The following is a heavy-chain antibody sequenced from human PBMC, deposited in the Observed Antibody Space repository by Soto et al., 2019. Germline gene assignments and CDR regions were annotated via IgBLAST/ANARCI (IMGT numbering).Heavy chain of an antibody. CDR1: GYTLSNYG. CDR3: SRFIMVGGWFDPNYYHGMDV. J-gene: IGHJ6*02. CDR2: ISGYNGNT. Sequence: QVQLVQSGAEVKKPGASVTVSCKTSGYTLSNYGINWVRQAPGQGLEWMGWISGYNGNTNYAQTAQGRVTMTTDTSTGTVYMELRRLKSDDTAIYYCSRFIMVGGWFDPNYYHGMDVWGQGTTVTVSS. D-gene: IGHD6-19*01. V-gene: IGHV1-18*01.